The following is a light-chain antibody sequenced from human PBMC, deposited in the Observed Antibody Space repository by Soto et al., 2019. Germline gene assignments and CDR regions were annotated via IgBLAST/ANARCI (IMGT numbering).Light chain of an antibody. J-gene: IGLJ1*01. CDR1: ISDVSGYNF. CDR2: DVS. CDR3: SSYTSSNTYV. Sequence: QSALTQPASVSGSPGQSITISCTGTISDVSGYNFVSWYQQYPGEAPKLMIYDVSNRPSGVSNRFSGSKSGNTASLTISGLQAEDEAEYYCSSYTSSNTYVFGTGTKLTV. V-gene: IGLV2-14*03.